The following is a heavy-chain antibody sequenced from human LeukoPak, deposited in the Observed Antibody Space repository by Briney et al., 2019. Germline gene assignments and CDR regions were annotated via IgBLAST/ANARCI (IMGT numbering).Heavy chain of an antibody. CDR1: GDSISSGGYY. J-gene: IGHJ6*02. CDR3: AGSEAPITPPPYGMGV. V-gene: IGHV4-31*03. D-gene: IGHD3-10*01. Sequence: SETLSLTCTLSGDSISSGGYYWNWFRQHPGKGLEWIGYIYSSGNTFYNPSLKSRVIISVDTSKNQFSLKLSSVTAADTALYYCAGSEAPITPPPYGMGVWGQGTKVTVSS. CDR2: IYSSGNT.